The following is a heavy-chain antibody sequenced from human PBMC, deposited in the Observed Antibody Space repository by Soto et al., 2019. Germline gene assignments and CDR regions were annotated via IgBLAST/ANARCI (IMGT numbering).Heavy chain of an antibody. V-gene: IGHV1-18*01. D-gene: IGHD6-13*01. CDR3: ARDRRGGSSLSKSYYYGMDV. J-gene: IGHJ6*02. CDR1: GYTFTSYG. CDR2: ISAYNGNT. Sequence: ASVKVSCKASGYTFTSYGISWVRQAPGQGLEWMGWISAYNGNTNYAQKLQGRVTMTTDTSTSTAYMELRSLRSDDTAVYYCARDRRGGSSLSKSYYYGMDVWGQGTTVTVSS.